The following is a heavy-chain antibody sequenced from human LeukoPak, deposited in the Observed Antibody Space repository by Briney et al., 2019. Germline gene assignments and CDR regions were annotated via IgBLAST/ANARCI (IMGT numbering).Heavy chain of an antibody. D-gene: IGHD6-13*01. J-gene: IGHJ2*01. CDR3: ARVPQQHWDFDL. V-gene: IGHV3-23*01. CDR2: INNRADET. CDR1: GFSFSSYG. Sequence: PGGSLTLSCAASGFSFSSYGMSWFRQAPGKGLEWVSTINNRADETHYADSLKGRFTISRDNPKNTLFLQMNSLRAEDTAVYYCARVPQQHWDFDLWGRGTLVTVSS.